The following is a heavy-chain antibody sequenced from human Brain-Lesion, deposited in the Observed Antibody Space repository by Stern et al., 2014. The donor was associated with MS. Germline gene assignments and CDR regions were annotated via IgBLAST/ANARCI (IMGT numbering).Heavy chain of an antibody. CDR3: ARIGYSSSWYSPVGFFQH. J-gene: IGHJ1*01. D-gene: IGHD6-13*01. CDR2: ITEDGSEK. Sequence: EVQLVESGGGLVQPGGSLRLSCTASGFTFNSYWMSWVRQAPGKGLEWVANITEDGSEKYYVESVKGRFTVSRDNAKNSMYLQMNSLRVDDTATYYCARIGYSSSWYSPVGFFQHWGQGTLVTVSS. CDR1: GFTFNSYW. V-gene: IGHV3-7*01.